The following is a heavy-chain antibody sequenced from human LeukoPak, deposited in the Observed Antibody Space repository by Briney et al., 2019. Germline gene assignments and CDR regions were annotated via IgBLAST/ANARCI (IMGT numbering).Heavy chain of an antibody. CDR1: GFTFSSYA. CDR2: ISGSGGST. V-gene: IGHV3-23*01. Sequence: PGGSLRLSCAASGFTFSSYAMNWVRQAPGKGLEWVSTISGSGGSTYYADSVKGRLTISRDNSKNTLYVQMNSLRAEDTAIYYCTKGSPGFYYYMDVWGRGTTVTVS. CDR3: TKGSPGFYYYMDV. J-gene: IGHJ6*03. D-gene: IGHD5-12*01.